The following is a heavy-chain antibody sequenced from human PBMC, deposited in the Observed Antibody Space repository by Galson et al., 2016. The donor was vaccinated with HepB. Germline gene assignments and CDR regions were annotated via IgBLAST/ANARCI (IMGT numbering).Heavy chain of an antibody. J-gene: IGHJ4*02. D-gene: IGHD1-1*01. CDR2: TYYRSTWYN. V-gene: IGHV6-1*01. CDR3: TREKDNRFTY. Sequence: CAISGDSVSSDSAAWTRIRQSPSRGLEWLGRTYYRSTWYNEYAVSVKSRITINSDTSKNQFSLQLTSVTPEDTAVYYCTREKDNRFTYWGQGTLVTVS. CDR1: GDSVSSDSAA.